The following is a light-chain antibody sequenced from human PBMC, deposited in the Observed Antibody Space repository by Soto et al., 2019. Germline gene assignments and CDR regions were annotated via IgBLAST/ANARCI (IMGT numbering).Light chain of an antibody. V-gene: IGLV1-44*01. CDR2: SDN. CDR1: SSNIGINA. J-gene: IGLJ2*01. Sequence: QSVLTQPPSASGTPGQRVTISCSGSSSNIGINAVNWYQQVPGTAPKVLIYSDNQRPSGVPDRFSGSKSGTSASLAISGLQSQDEADFYCATWDDSLNGPVFGGGTKVTVL. CDR3: ATWDDSLNGPV.